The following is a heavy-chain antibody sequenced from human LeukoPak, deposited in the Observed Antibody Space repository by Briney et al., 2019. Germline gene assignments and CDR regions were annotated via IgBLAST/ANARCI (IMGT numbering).Heavy chain of an antibody. CDR1: DGSISSYY. J-gene: IGHJ1*01. Sequence: SETLSLTCTVSDGSISSYYWSWIRQPPGKGLEWIGYIYYSGSTNYNPSLKSRVTISVDTSKNQFSLQLNSVTPEDTAVYYCARDSLSSSWSAEYFQHWGQGTLVTVSS. V-gene: IGHV4-59*12. CDR2: IYYSGST. D-gene: IGHD6-13*01. CDR3: ARDSLSSSWSAEYFQH.